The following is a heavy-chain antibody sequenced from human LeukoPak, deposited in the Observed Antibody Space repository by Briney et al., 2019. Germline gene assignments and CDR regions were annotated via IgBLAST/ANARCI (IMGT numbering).Heavy chain of an antibody. J-gene: IGHJ4*02. D-gene: IGHD2-2*01. CDR2: INPNSGGT. Sequence: GASVKVSCKASGYSFTSYDINWVRQAPGQGLEWMGWINPNSGGTNYAQKFQGRVTMTRDTSISTAYMELSRLRSDDTAVYYCAREGCSSTSCLYYFDYWGQGTLVTVSS. V-gene: IGHV1-2*02. CDR3: AREGCSSTSCLYYFDY. CDR1: GYSFTSYD.